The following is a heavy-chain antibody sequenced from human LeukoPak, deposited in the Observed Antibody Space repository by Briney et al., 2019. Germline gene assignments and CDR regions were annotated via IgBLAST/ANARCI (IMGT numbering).Heavy chain of an antibody. Sequence: SETPSLTCAVYGGSFSGYYWSWIRQPPGKGLEWIGEINHSGSTNYNPSLKSRVTISVDTSKNQFSLKLSSVTAADTAVYYCARGRYSSGWYRRGWPVDYWGQGTLVTVSS. CDR2: INHSGST. J-gene: IGHJ4*02. CDR3: ARGRYSSGWYRRGWPVDY. V-gene: IGHV4-34*01. D-gene: IGHD6-19*01. CDR1: GGSFSGYY.